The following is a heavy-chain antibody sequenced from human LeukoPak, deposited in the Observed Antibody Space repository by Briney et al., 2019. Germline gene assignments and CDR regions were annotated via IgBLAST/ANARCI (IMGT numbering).Heavy chain of an antibody. CDR2: INPNSGGT. Sequence: GASVKVSCKASGYTFTGYYMHWVRQAPGQGLEWMGWINPNSGGTNYAQKFQGRVTMTRDTSISTAYMELSRLRSDDTAVYYCAGPKSVDTAAFDIWGQGTMVTVSS. D-gene: IGHD5-18*01. J-gene: IGHJ3*02. CDR1: GYTFTGYY. CDR3: AGPKSVDTAAFDI. V-gene: IGHV1-2*02.